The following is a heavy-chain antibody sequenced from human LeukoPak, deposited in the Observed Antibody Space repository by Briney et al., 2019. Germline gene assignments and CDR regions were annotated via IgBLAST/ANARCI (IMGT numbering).Heavy chain of an antibody. J-gene: IGHJ3*02. CDR2: INPNSGGT. Sequence: ASVKVSCKASGYTFSSYDISWVRQAPGQGLEWMGWINPNSGGTNYAQKFQGRVTMTRDTSISTAYMELSRLRSDDTAVYYCARERGIVVVPAAPWAFDIWGQGTMVTVSS. V-gene: IGHV1-2*02. D-gene: IGHD2-2*01. CDR1: GYTFSSYD. CDR3: ARERGIVVVPAAPWAFDI.